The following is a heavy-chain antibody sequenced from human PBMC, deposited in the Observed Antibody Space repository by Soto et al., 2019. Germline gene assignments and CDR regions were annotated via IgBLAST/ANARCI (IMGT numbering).Heavy chain of an antibody. CDR2: IIPIFGTA. D-gene: IGHD2-21*02. CDR3: ARVLAYCGGDCYSGLDY. J-gene: IGHJ4*02. CDR1: GGTFSSYA. V-gene: IGHV1-69*13. Sequence: GASVKVSCKASGGTFSSYAISWVRQAPGQGLEWMGGIIPIFGTANYAQKFQGRVTITADESTSTAYMELSSLRSEDTAVYYCARVLAYCGGDCYSGLDYWGQGTLVTVSS.